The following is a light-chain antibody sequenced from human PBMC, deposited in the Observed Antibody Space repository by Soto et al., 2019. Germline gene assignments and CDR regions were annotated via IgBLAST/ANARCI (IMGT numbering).Light chain of an antibody. CDR3: LQHNSFPPT. J-gene: IGKJ1*01. CDR2: DAS. V-gene: IGKV1-17*03. Sequence: DIQMTQSPSAMSASVVDRVTITCRASQGISNNLAWFQQRTGKVPKSLIYDASSLQSGVPSRFSGSGSGTEFTLTISRLQPEDFATYYCLQHNSFPPTFGQGTKVDIK. CDR1: QGISNN.